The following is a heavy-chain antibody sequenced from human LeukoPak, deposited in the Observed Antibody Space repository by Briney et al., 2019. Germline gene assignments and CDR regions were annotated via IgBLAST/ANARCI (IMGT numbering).Heavy chain of an antibody. J-gene: IGHJ4*02. D-gene: IGHD4-17*01. CDR2: ISSSSSYT. Sequence: GGSLRLSCAASGFTFSDYYMSWIRQAPGKGLQWVSYISSSSSYTNYADSVKGRFTISRDNAKNTLYLQMNSLRAEDTAVYYCASPTTAYYFDYWGQGTLVTVSS. V-gene: IGHV3-11*06. CDR1: GFTFSDYY. CDR3: ASPTTAYYFDY.